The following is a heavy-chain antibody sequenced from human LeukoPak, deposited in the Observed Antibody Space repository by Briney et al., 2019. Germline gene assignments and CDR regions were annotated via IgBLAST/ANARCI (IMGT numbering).Heavy chain of an antibody. Sequence: GGSLRLSCAASGFTFSSYAMSWVRQAPGKGLEWVSAISGSGGSTYYADSVKGRFTISRDNSKNPLYLQMNSLRAEDTAVYYCAKRTTYYYGSGSLYFDYWGQGTLVTVSS. CDR2: ISGSGGST. CDR1: GFTFSSYA. D-gene: IGHD3-10*01. V-gene: IGHV3-23*01. CDR3: AKRTTYYYGSGSLYFDY. J-gene: IGHJ4*02.